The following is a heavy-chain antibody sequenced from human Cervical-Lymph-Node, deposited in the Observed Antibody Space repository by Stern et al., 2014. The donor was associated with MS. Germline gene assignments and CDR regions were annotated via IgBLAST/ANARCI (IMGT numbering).Heavy chain of an antibody. J-gene: IGHJ4*02. Sequence: EVQLVESGGGLVQPGGSLRVSCAASGFTFSSYWMSWVRQAPGKGLEWVAKIRQDGSEKSYVDSVKGRFTISRDNAKNSMYLQMNSLRAEDTAVYYCARGGQQQLVFGGQGTLVTVSS. CDR1: GFTFSSYW. CDR2: IRQDGSEK. V-gene: IGHV3-7*01. CDR3: ARGGQQQLVF. D-gene: IGHD6-13*01.